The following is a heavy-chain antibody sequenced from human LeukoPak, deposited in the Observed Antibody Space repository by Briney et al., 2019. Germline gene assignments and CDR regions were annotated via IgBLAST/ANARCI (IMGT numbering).Heavy chain of an antibody. Sequence: ASVKVSCKASGYTFTSYGISWVRQAPGQGLEWMGWINPHSGGTDHAQKFQGRVTMTRDTSISTAYMELSRLRSDDTAVYYYARDMDSGPDFFDYWGQGTLVTVSS. D-gene: IGHD1-26*01. J-gene: IGHJ4*02. CDR1: GYTFTSYG. V-gene: IGHV1-2*02. CDR2: INPHSGGT. CDR3: ARDMDSGPDFFDY.